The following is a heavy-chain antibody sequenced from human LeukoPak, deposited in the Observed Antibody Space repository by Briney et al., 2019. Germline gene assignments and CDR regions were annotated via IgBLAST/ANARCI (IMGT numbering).Heavy chain of an antibody. CDR3: AKDLMSGPPSDY. Sequence: QAGGSLRLSCAASGFTFSSYGMHWVRQAPGRGLEWVAVIWYDGSNKYYADSVKGRFTISRDNSKNTLYLQMNSLRAEDTAVYYCAKDLMSGPPSDYWGQGTLVTVSS. J-gene: IGHJ4*02. CDR2: IWYDGSNK. CDR1: GFTFSSYG. D-gene: IGHD2-8*01. V-gene: IGHV3-33*06.